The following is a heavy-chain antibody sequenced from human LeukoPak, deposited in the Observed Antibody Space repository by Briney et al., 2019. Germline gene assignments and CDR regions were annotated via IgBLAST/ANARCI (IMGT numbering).Heavy chain of an antibody. CDR3: ARDPEKDYYGSGD. Sequence: ASVKVSCKASGGTFSSYAISWVRPAPGQGLAWMGRIIPILGIANYAQKFQGRVTITADKSTSTAYMELSSLRSEHTAVYYCARDPEKDYYGSGDWGQGTLVTVSS. CDR2: IIPILGIA. D-gene: IGHD3-10*01. J-gene: IGHJ4*02. CDR1: GGTFSSYA. V-gene: IGHV1-69*04.